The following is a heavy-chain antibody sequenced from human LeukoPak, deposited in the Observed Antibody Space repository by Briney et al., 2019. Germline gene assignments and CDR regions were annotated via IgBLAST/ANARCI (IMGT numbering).Heavy chain of an antibody. V-gene: IGHV3-74*01. Sequence: GGSLRLSCEASGFSLSDHWMYWVRQGPGKGLVWLSRIKYDGSYTSYADSVKGRFTVSRDDAKNTLYLQMNSLRAEDTAVYYCARDSSSVPEYWGQGTPVTVSS. CDR2: IKYDGSYT. CDR1: GFSLSDHW. CDR3: ARDSSSVPEY. D-gene: IGHD2-2*01. J-gene: IGHJ4*02.